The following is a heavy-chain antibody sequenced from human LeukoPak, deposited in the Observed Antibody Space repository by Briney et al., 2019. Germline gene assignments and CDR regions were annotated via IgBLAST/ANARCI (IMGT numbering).Heavy chain of an antibody. D-gene: IGHD1-7*01. J-gene: IGHJ3*02. V-gene: IGHV1-2*02. CDR3: ARDGITGTTSGAFDI. CDR2: INPNSGGT. Sequence: ASVKVSCKASGYTFTGYYMHWVRQAPGQGLEWMGWINPNSGGTNYAQKFQGRVTMTRDTSISTAYMELSRLRSDDTAVYYCARDGITGTTSGAFDIWGQGTMATVSS. CDR1: GYTFTGYY.